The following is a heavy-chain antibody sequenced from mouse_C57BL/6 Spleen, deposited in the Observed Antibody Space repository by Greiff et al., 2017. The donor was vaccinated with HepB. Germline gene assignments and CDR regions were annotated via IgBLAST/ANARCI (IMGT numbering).Heavy chain of an antibody. CDR3: ARDDGSSDGAY. CDR2: IYPGDGDT. Sequence: VQRVESGAELVKPGASVKISCKASGYAFSSYWMNWVKQRPGKGLEWIGQIYPGDGDTNYNGKFKGKATLTADKSSSTAYMQLSSLTSEDSAVSFCARDDGSSDGAYWGQGTLVTVSA. CDR1: GYAFSSYW. D-gene: IGHD1-1*01. J-gene: IGHJ3*01. V-gene: IGHV1-80*01.